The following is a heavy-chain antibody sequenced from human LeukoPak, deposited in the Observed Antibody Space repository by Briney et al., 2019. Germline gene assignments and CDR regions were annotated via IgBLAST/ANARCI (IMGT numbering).Heavy chain of an antibody. CDR2: IYYSGST. CDR3: ARSEGIAAAGAFDY. V-gene: IGHV4-59*01. Sequence: SETLSLTCTVSGGSISSYYWSWIRQPPGKGLEWIGYIYYSGSTNYNPSLKSRVTISVDTSKNQFSLKLSSVTAADTAVYYCARSEGIAAAGAFDYWGQGTLVTVSS. J-gene: IGHJ4*02. D-gene: IGHD6-13*01. CDR1: GGSISSYY.